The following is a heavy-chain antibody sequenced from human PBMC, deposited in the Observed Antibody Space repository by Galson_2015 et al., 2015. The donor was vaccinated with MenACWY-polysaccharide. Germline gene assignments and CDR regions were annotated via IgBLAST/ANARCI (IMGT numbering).Heavy chain of an antibody. CDR3: ARAWEVPPAHYFDH. CDR1: GFTFSSYW. D-gene: IGHD2-2*01. CDR2: IKQDESEK. J-gene: IGHJ4*02. Sequence: SLRLSCAASGFTFSSYWMSWVHQAPGKGLEWVANIKQDESEKYYVDSVKGRFTISRDNAKNSLYLEMNSLRAEDTAVYYCARAWEVPPAHYFDHWGQGRLVIVSS. V-gene: IGHV3-7*03.